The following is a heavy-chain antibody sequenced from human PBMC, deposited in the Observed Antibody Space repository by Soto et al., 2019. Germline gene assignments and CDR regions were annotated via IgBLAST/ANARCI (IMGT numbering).Heavy chain of an antibody. J-gene: IGHJ4*02. D-gene: IGHD1-26*01. CDR1: GFTFSSYA. V-gene: IGHV3-23*01. CDR3: ARRGSGSDYDY. Sequence: EVQLLESGGGLVQPGGSLRLSCAASGFTFSSYAMRWVRQAPVKGLEWVSAISGSGGSTYYADSVKGRFTISRDNSKTPLYLQMNSLRAEDTAVYYCARRGSGSDYDYWGQGTVVTVSS. CDR2: ISGSGGST.